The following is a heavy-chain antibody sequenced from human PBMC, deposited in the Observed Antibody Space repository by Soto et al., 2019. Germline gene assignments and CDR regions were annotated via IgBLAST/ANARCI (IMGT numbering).Heavy chain of an antibody. CDR1: GVTYSSDT. V-gene: IGHV1-69*02. CDR2: IISILGIA. D-gene: IGHD6-19*01. J-gene: IGHJ5*01. Sequence: SLKVSSKSCGVTYSSDTISWVRPEHDQGREWMGRIISILGIANYAQKFQGRVTITADKSTSTAYMEPSSLRSEDTAVYSCARAPMYSSGWYVRVASWGHGTLVTVSS. CDR3: ARAPMYSSGWYVRVAS.